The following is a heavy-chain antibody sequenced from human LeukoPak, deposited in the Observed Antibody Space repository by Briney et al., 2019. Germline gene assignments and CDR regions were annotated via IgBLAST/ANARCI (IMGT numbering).Heavy chain of an antibody. Sequence: PGGSLRLSCAASGFTFSSYWMSWVRPAPGKGLEWVANIKKDGSEKYYVDSVKGRFTISRDNAKNSLYLQMNSLRAEDTAVYYCARGVSSSWYQNDAFDIWGQGTMVTVSS. D-gene: IGHD6-13*01. CDR1: GFTFSSYW. V-gene: IGHV3-7*01. CDR2: IKKDGSEK. CDR3: ARGVSSSWYQNDAFDI. J-gene: IGHJ3*02.